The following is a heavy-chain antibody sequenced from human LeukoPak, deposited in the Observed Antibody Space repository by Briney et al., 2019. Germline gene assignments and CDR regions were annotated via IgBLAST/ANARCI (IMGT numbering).Heavy chain of an antibody. Sequence: GGSLRLSCAASGFTFSSYAMNWVRQAPGKGLEWVSAICSNDNNTYYANSVKGRFTISRDNSKSTLSLQLNSLRAEDTAVYYCAKGTSSSCYSAPNYWGQGTLVTVSS. J-gene: IGHJ4*02. CDR1: GFTFSSYA. D-gene: IGHD2-15*01. V-gene: IGHV3-23*01. CDR2: ICSNDNNT. CDR3: AKGTSSSCYSAPNY.